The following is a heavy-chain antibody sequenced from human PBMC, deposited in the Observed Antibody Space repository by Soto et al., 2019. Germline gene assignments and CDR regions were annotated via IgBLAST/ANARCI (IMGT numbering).Heavy chain of an antibody. D-gene: IGHD3-10*01. J-gene: IGHJ4*02. V-gene: IGHV1-3*01. CDR2: INAGNGHT. CDR3: AFPSYGSWSYY. CDR1: GYTFSNYL. Sequence: QVQLVQSGAEVKKPGASVKVSCKASGYTFSNYLLHWVRQAPGQGLEWMGWINAGNGHTKYSQKFQGRVTFTRDTSATTAYIELSSLRSEDTAVYYCAFPSYGSWSYYWGQGTLVTVSS.